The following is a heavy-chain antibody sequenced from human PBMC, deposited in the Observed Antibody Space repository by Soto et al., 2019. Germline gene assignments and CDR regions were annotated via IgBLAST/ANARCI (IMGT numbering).Heavy chain of an antibody. J-gene: IGHJ3*02. D-gene: IGHD3-22*01. V-gene: IGHV4-59*01. CDR2: IYYSGST. CDR1: GGSISSYY. CDR3: ATERRGSDYVDAFYI. Sequence: SETLSLTCTVSGGSISSYYWSWIRQPPGKGLEWIGYIYYSGSTNYNPSLKSRVTISVDTSEKQFSLKLSSVTAADTAVYFCATERRGSDYVDAFYIWGQGTMVTVSS.